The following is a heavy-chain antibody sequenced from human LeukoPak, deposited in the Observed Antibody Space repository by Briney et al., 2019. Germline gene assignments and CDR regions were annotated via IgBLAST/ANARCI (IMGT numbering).Heavy chain of an antibody. Sequence: GGSLRLSCAASGFTFSSYWMSWVRQAPGKGLEWVANIKQDGSEKYYVDSVKGRFTISRDNAKNSLYLQMNSLRAEDTAVYYCARDKRYFDWLDYYYYYGMDVWGRGTTVTVSS. D-gene: IGHD3-9*01. J-gene: IGHJ6*02. CDR3: ARDKRYFDWLDYYYYYGMDV. CDR2: IKQDGSEK. V-gene: IGHV3-7*04. CDR1: GFTFSSYW.